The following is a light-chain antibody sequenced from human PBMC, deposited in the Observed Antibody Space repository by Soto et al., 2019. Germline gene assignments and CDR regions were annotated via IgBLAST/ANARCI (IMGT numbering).Light chain of an antibody. CDR2: GES. V-gene: IGKV3D-20*02. J-gene: IGKJ1*01. CDR3: QKRSDWPWT. CDR1: QSVSSSY. Sequence: EIVLTQSPGTLSLSPGERATLSCRASQSVSSSYLAWYQQKPGQAPRILIYGESSRATGIPDRFSGSGSGTDLNLTISRLEPEDFAVYYCQKRSDWPWTCGQGTKVDIK.